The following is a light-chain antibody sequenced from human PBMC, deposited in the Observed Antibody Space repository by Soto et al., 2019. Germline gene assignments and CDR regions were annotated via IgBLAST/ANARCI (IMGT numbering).Light chain of an antibody. CDR3: QKYDNVPLT. V-gene: IGKV1-33*01. Sequence: DIQKTQSPSSLSASVGDRVTITCQASQDISKFLNWYQQKPGKAPKLLIYDASNLETGVPSRFSGSGSGTDFAFTISSLQPEDIATYYCQKYDNVPLTFGGGTKVEIK. J-gene: IGKJ4*01. CDR2: DAS. CDR1: QDISKF.